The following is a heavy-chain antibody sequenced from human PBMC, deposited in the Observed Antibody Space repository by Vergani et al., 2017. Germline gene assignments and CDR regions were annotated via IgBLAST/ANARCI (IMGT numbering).Heavy chain of an antibody. CDR1: GFTFSDYY. CDR3: AKGKDIVVVVAATTFDY. D-gene: IGHD2-15*01. Sequence: QVQLVESGGGLVKPGGSLRLSCAASGFTFSDYYMSWIRQAPGKGMEWVSYISSSGSTIYYADSVKGRFTISRDNAKNSLYLQMNSLRAEDTAVYYCAKGKDIVVVVAATTFDYWGQGTLVTVSS. V-gene: IGHV3-11*01. J-gene: IGHJ4*02. CDR2: ISSSGSTI.